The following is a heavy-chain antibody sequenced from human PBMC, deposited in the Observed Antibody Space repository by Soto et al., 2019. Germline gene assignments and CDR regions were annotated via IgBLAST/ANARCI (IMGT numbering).Heavy chain of an antibody. V-gene: IGHV4-4*07. J-gene: IGHJ5*02. CDR1: GASISGFY. CDR2: IYATGTT. Sequence: XETLSLTCTVAGASISGFYWSWIRKSAGKGLDWIGRIYATGTTDYNPSLKSRVMMSVDTSKKQFSLKLRSVTAADTAVYYCVRGGTKTLRDWFDHWGQGISVTVSS. CDR3: VRGGTKTLRDWFDH. D-gene: IGHD1-1*01.